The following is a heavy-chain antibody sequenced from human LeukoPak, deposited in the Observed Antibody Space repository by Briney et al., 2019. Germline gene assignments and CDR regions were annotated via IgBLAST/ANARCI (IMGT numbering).Heavy chain of an antibody. Sequence: GGSLRLSCAASGFAVSSNYMSWVRQAPGKGLEWVSVIYSGGSTYYADSVKGRFTISRDNAKNSLYLQMNSLRAEDTAVYYCARNLVVVPDYWGQGTLVTVSS. CDR3: ARNLVVVPDY. D-gene: IGHD2-21*01. V-gene: IGHV3-53*01. CDR2: IYSGGST. J-gene: IGHJ4*02. CDR1: GFAVSSNY.